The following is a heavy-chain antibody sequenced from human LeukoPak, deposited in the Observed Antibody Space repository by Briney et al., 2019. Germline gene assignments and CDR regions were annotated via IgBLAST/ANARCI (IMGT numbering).Heavy chain of an antibody. Sequence: GASVKVSCKASGGTFSSYAISWVRQAPGQGLEWMGGIIPIFGTANYAQKFQGRVTVTADKSTSTAYMELSRLRSDDTAVYYCARDLESPGELKYYYYMDVWGKGTTVTVSS. J-gene: IGHJ6*03. V-gene: IGHV1-69*06. CDR2: IIPIFGTA. CDR1: GGTFSSYA. D-gene: IGHD3-10*01. CDR3: ARDLESPGELKYYYYMDV.